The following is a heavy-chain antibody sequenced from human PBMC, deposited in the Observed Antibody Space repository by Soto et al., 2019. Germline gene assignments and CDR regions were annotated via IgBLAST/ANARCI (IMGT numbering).Heavy chain of an antibody. V-gene: IGHV3-30*18. D-gene: IGHD3-22*01. CDR2: ISYDGSNK. J-gene: IGHJ4*02. Sequence: QVQLVESGGGVVQPGRSLRLSCADSGFTFTDYGMHWVRQAPGKGLEWVAVISYDGSNKNYADSVKGRFTISRYNSKNTLYLQMNSLRAEDTAVYYCAKDTYYHDSSGYYVFDYWGQGTLVTVSS. CDR1: GFTFTDYG. CDR3: AKDTYYHDSSGYYVFDY.